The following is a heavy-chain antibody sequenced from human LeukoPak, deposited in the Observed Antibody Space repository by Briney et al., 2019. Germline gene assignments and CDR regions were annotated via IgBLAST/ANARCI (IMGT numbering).Heavy chain of an antibody. CDR1: GFTFSSYA. Sequence: PGGSLRLSCAASGFTFSSYAMSWVRQAPGKGLEWVSAISGSGGSTYYADSVKGRFTISRDNAKNSLYLQMNSLRAEDTAVYYCARDTGIVGATDYWGQGTLVTVSS. D-gene: IGHD1-26*01. CDR2: ISGSGGST. J-gene: IGHJ4*02. V-gene: IGHV3-23*01. CDR3: ARDTGIVGATDY.